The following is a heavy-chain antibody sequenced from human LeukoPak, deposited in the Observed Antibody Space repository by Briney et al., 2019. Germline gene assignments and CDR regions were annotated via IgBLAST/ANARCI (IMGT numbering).Heavy chain of an antibody. CDR2: IYFSGST. J-gene: IGHJ4*02. CDR3: ARSSGWSQYYFDY. D-gene: IGHD6-19*01. V-gene: IGHV4-61*03. CDR1: GGSVSSGSYY. Sequence: PSETLSLTCSVSGGSVSSGSYYWSWIRQPPGTGLEWIGYIYFSGSTNYNPSLKSRVTISADTSKNHFSLKLSSVTAADTAVYYCARSSGWSQYYFDYWGQGTLVTVSS.